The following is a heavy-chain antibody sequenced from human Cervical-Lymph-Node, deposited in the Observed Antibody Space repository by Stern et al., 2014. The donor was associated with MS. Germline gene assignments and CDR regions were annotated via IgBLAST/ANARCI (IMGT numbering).Heavy chain of an antibody. CDR2: ISFHGINR. V-gene: IGHV3-30*18. Sequence: DQLVESGGGVVQPGRSLRLSCAASGFNFSSSGMHWVRQSPGKGLEWVGVISFHGINRNYGDSVRGRFTLSRDNSKNTVFLQMNSLRVDDTAVYYCVKPARTSLYGDAFHFWGQGTMVTVSS. CDR3: VKPARTSLYGDAFHF. D-gene: IGHD5/OR15-5a*01. CDR1: GFNFSSSG. J-gene: IGHJ3*01.